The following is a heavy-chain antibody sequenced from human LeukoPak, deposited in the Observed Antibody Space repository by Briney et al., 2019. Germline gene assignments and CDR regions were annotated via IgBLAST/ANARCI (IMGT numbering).Heavy chain of an antibody. CDR3: ASYTAMNAFDI. V-gene: IGHV1-18*01. J-gene: IGHJ3*02. D-gene: IGHD5-18*01. Sequence: ASVNVSCKASGYTFTSYGISWVRQAPGQGLEWMGWISVYNGNTNYAQKLQGRVTMTTDTSTSTAYMDLRSLRSDDTAVYCCASYTAMNAFDIWGQGTMVTVSS. CDR1: GYTFTSYG. CDR2: ISVYNGNT.